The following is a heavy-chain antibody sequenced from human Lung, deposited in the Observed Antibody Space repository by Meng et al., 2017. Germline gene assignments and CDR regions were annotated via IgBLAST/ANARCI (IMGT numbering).Heavy chain of an antibody. CDR2: IKTDGTIT. J-gene: IGHJ4*02. V-gene: IGHV3-74*03. CDR1: GGTFRNFW. D-gene: IGHD1-26*01. CDR3: ARDGPQRGADFDY. Sequence: VQRVESGGGLVKPGGSLRLSCVASGGTFRNFWMTWVRQAPGKGLVWVSHIKTDGTITEYADSVKGRFTISRDNAKNTLYLQMNSLREEDTAVYYCARDGPQRGADFDYWGRGALVTVSS.